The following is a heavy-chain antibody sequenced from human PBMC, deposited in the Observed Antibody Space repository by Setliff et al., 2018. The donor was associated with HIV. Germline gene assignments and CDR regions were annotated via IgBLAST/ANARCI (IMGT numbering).Heavy chain of an antibody. CDR1: GGSISSFNW. J-gene: IGHJ4*02. Sequence: SETLSLTCDVSGGSISSFNWWSWVRQSPGKGLEWIGEIYHTGSTNYSPSLKSRVTISVDKSKNQFSLRLNSVTAADTAVYYCARDHKYYYDSSGLDYWGQGTLVTVSS. CDR3: ARDHKYYYDSSGLDY. CDR2: IYHTGST. D-gene: IGHD3-22*01. V-gene: IGHV4-4*02.